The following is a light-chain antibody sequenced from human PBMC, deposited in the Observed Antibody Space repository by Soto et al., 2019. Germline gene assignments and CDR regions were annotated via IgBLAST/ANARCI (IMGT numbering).Light chain of an antibody. J-gene: IGKJ1*01. CDR2: LGS. CDR1: QSRLHSNGYNY. Sequence: DILTATSPISLPVTPGAPACISCRSSQSRLHSNGYNYLDWYLQKPGQSPQLLIYLGSNRASGVPDRFSGSGSGTDFTLKISRVEAEDVGVYYCMQALQTPRTVGQGTKVDIK. CDR3: MQALQTPRT. V-gene: IGKV2-28*01.